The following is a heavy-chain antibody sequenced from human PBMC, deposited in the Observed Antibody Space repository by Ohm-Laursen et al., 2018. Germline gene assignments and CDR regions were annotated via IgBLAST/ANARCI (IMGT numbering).Heavy chain of an antibody. CDR2: ISSSGGST. D-gene: IGHD1-14*01. CDR3: AKDLPTSTLRRPREPFDY. CDR1: GFTFSSYA. Sequence: GSLRLSCAASGFTFSSYAMSWVRQAPGKGLEWASAISSSGGSTYYADSVKGRFTISRDNSKNTLYLQMNSLRAEDTAVYYCAKDLPTSTLRRPREPFDYWGQGTLVTVSS. V-gene: IGHV3-23*01. J-gene: IGHJ4*02.